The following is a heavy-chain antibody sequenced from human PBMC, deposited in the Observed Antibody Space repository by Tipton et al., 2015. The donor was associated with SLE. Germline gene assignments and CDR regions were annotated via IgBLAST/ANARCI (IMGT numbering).Heavy chain of an antibody. CDR3: AGATIKHYYYGMDV. CDR2: IYYSGST. V-gene: IGHV4-39*01. CDR1: GGSISSSSYY. D-gene: IGHD5-12*01. J-gene: IGHJ6*02. Sequence: LRLSCTVSGGSISSSSYYWGWIRQPPGKGLEWIGSIYYSGSTYYNPSLKSRVTISVDTSKNQFSLKLSSVTAADTAVYYCAGATIKHYYYGMDVWGQGTTVTVSS.